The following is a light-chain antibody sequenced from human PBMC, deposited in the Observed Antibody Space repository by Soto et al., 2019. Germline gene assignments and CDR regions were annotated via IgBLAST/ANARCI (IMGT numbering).Light chain of an antibody. J-gene: IGKJ1*01. V-gene: IGKV1-5*03. Sequence: RMPQTPSTLSASVGDRVTITCRASQSISSWLAWYQQKPGKAPKLLIYKASSLESGVPSRFSGSGSGTEFTLTISSLQPDDFATYYCQQYNSYWTSGHGTKVDIK. CDR3: QQYNSYWT. CDR2: KAS. CDR1: QSISSW.